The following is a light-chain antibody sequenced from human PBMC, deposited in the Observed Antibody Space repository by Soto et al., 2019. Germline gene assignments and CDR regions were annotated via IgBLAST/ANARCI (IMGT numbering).Light chain of an antibody. CDR2: DAS. CDR3: QQYDNLPLT. Sequence: DIQMTQSPSFVSASVGDTVTITCRASEDISKWLAWYQQEPGKAPKLLIYDASNLETGVPSRFSGSGSGTDFTFTISSLQPEDIATYYCQQYDNLPLTFGGGTKVEIK. V-gene: IGKV1-33*01. CDR1: EDISKW. J-gene: IGKJ4*01.